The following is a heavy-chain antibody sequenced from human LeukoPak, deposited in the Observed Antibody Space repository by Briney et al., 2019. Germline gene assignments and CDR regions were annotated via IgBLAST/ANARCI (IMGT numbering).Heavy chain of an antibody. V-gene: IGHV4-34*01. CDR3: ARDIRNSPFGY. CDR1: GGSFSGYY. Sequence: PSETLSLTCAVYGGSFSGYYWSWIRQPPGKGLEWIGEINHSGSTNYNLSLKSRVTISVDTSKNQFSLKLSSVTAADTAVYYCARDIRNSPFGYWGQGTLVTVSS. CDR2: INHSGST. D-gene: IGHD2/OR15-2a*01. J-gene: IGHJ4*02.